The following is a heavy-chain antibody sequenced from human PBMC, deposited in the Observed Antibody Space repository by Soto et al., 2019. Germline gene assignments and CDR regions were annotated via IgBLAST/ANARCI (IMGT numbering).Heavy chain of an antibody. CDR2: IIPLFGTA. CDR1: GGTFSTYA. D-gene: IGHD3-22*01. Sequence: QVQLVQSGAEVKKPGSSVKVSCKASGGTFSTYAIDWVRQAPGQGLEWMGGIIPLFGTAKYAQNFQGRITITADESTNTAYMELRSLRSQDTAVYYCAGGVHYDGSGYYYFYWGQGTLVTVSS. J-gene: IGHJ4*02. V-gene: IGHV1-69*01. CDR3: AGGVHYDGSGYYYFY.